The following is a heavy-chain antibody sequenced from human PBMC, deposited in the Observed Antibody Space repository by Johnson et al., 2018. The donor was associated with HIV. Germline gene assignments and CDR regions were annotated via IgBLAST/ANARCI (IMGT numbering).Heavy chain of an antibody. CDR3: ARVRGGTGHGAFDI. Sequence: VQLVESGGGLAQPGRSLRLSCAASGFMFDDYAMHWVRQGPGKGLEWVSGINWNSGRIGYADSVKGRFSIFRNNAKNSLYLQMDSLRVEDTAVYYCARVRGGTGHGAFDIWGQGTMVTVSS. V-gene: IGHV3-9*01. J-gene: IGHJ3*02. CDR2: INWNSGRI. CDR1: GFMFDDYA.